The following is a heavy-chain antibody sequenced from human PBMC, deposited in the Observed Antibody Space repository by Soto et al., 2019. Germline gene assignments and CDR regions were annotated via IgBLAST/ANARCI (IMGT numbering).Heavy chain of an antibody. D-gene: IGHD4-17*01. Sequence: EVPLVGSGGALVQPGGSLRLSCAAAGFTVSANSVSWVPQSPGKGLEWVSVSNSAGNTDYAHSVRGRFTISRHNSENTLYLQMNSLRVEDTAVYYCARVDYGDDYWRQGTLVTVSS. CDR1: GFTVSANS. CDR2: SNSAGNT. J-gene: IGHJ4*02. V-gene: IGHV3-53*04. CDR3: ARVDYGDDY.